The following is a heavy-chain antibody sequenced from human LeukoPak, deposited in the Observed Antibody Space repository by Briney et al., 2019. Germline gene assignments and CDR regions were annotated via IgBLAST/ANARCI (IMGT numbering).Heavy chain of an antibody. D-gene: IGHD6-13*01. CDR1: GFTVSSNY. CDR2: IYSGGST. V-gene: IGHV3-66*01. J-gene: IGHJ4*02. Sequence: PGGSLRLSCAASGFTVSSNYMSWVRQAPGKGLEWVSVIYSGGSTYYADSVKGRFTISRDNSKNTLYLQMNSLRAEDTAVYYCARELAAADTTYFDYWGRGTLVTVSS. CDR3: ARELAAADTTYFDY.